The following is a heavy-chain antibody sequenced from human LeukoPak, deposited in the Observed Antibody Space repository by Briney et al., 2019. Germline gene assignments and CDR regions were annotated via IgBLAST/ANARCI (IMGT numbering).Heavy chain of an antibody. V-gene: IGHV3-74*01. CDR1: GFTFSNYC. CDR3: VRDFRSADY. J-gene: IGHJ4*02. Sequence: GGSLRLSCAASGFTFSNYCMHWVRQIPGKGLVWVSRICPDGTVTNYADSVKGRFTISRDNAKNMVFLQMNSLRADDTAVYYCVRDFRSADYWGQGILVAVSS. CDR2: ICPDGTVT.